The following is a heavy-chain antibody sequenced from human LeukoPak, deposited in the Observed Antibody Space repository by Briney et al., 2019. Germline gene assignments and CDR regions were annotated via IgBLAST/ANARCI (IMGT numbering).Heavy chain of an antibody. CDR3: ARYGGSSTYYDFWSGSWFDP. D-gene: IGHD3-3*01. J-gene: IGHJ5*02. V-gene: IGHV4-31*03. CDR1: GGSSSSGGYY. CDR2: IYYSGNT. Sequence: SETLSLTCTVSGGSSSSGGYYWSWIRQHPGKGLEWIGYIYYSGNTYYNPSLKSRVTISLDTSKNQFSLKLSSVTAADTAVYYCARYGGSSTYYDFWSGSWFDPWGQGTLVTVSS.